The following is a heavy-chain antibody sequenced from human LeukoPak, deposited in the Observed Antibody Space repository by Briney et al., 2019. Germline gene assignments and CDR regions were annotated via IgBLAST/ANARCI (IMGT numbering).Heavy chain of an antibody. Sequence: PGGSLRLSCAASGFTFSSSWMSWVRQAPGKGLEWVANIKQDGSEKYYVGSVKGRFTISRDNAMNSLYLQMDSLRAEDTAVYYCARDGPYSTSSTHPPWGQGTLVTVSS. CDR3: ARDGPYSTSSTHPP. J-gene: IGHJ5*02. CDR2: IKQDGSEK. CDR1: GFTFSSSW. V-gene: IGHV3-7*03. D-gene: IGHD6-6*01.